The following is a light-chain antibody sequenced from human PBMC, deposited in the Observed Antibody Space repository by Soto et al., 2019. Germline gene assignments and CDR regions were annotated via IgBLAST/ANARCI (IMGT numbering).Light chain of an antibody. Sequence: DIQMTQSPSSLSASVGDRVTITCRASQTIDTYLHWYQQNPGKAPKLLIYAASTWQNGVPSRFSGSGSGTDFTLTISSLQPEDFAAYYCQQSTGIPYTFGQGTKLEIK. J-gene: IGKJ2*01. CDR3: QQSTGIPYT. CDR2: AAS. CDR1: QTIDTY. V-gene: IGKV1-39*01.